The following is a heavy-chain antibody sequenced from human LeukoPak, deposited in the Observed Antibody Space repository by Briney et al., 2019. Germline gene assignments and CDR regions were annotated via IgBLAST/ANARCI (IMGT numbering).Heavy chain of an antibody. CDR2: IYHSGST. Sequence: SETLSLTCTVSGGSISGSAYYWGWIRQPPGKGLEWIGYIYHSGSTYYNPSLKSRVTISVDRSKNQFSLKLSSVTAADTAVYYCARLNDYGDYVSRGYFDYWGQGTLVTVSS. D-gene: IGHD4-17*01. V-gene: IGHV4-39*07. J-gene: IGHJ4*02. CDR1: GGSISGSAYY. CDR3: ARLNDYGDYVSRGYFDY.